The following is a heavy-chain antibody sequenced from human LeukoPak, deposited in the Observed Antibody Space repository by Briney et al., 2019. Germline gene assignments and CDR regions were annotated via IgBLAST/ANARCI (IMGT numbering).Heavy chain of an antibody. V-gene: IGHV3-9*03. CDR1: GFTFDDYA. D-gene: IGHD5-24*01. CDR3: AKDMATIIYYAFDI. Sequence: GGSLRLSCAASGFTFDDYAMHWVRQAPGKGLEWVSGISWNSGSIGYADSVKGRFTISRDNAKNSLYLQMNSLGAEDMALYYCAKDMATIIYYAFDIWGQGTMVTVSS. J-gene: IGHJ3*02. CDR2: ISWNSGSI.